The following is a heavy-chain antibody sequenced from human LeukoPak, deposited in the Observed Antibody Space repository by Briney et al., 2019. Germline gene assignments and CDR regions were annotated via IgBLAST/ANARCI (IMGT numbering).Heavy chain of an antibody. J-gene: IGHJ4*02. Sequence: PSETLSLTCTGSGGSISSGGYYWSWIRQPPGKGLEWIGYIYHSGSTYYNPSLKSRVTISVDRSKNQFSLKLSSVTAADTAVYYCARLSIVGATQIDYSGQGTLVTVSS. CDR1: GGSISSGGYY. V-gene: IGHV4-30-2*01. CDR3: ARLSIVGATQIDY. CDR2: IYHSGST. D-gene: IGHD1-26*01.